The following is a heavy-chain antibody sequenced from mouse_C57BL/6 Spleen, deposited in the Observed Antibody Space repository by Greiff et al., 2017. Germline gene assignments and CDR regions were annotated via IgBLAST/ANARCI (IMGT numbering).Heavy chain of an antibody. CDR2: IYPGDGDT. J-gene: IGHJ2*01. D-gene: IGHD2-5*01. CDR3: ARDYSNSNYFDY. V-gene: IGHV1-82*01. Sequence: VQLQQSGPELVKPGASVKISCKASGYAFSSSWMNWVKQRPGKGLEWIGRIYPGDGDTNYNGKFKGKATLTADKSSSTAYMQLSSLTSEDSAVYFCARDYSNSNYFDYWGQGTTLTVSS. CDR1: GYAFSSSW.